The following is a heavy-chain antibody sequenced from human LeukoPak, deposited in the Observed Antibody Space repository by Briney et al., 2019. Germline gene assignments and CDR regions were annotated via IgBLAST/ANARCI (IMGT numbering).Heavy chain of an antibody. J-gene: IGHJ6*02. CDR1: GFTFSDFY. Sequence: GGSLRLSWAASGFTFSDFYMTWIRQAPGKGLEWVSYSSNGGSTIYYADSVKGRFTISRDNAKNSLYLQMNSLRAEDTAVYYCARRFNGMDVWGQGTMVTVSS. CDR2: SSNGGSTI. V-gene: IGHV3-11*04. D-gene: IGHD3-3*01. CDR3: ARRFNGMDV.